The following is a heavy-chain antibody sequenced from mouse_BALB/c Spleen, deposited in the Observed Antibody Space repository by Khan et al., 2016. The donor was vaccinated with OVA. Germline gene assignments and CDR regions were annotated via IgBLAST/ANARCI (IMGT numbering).Heavy chain of an antibody. J-gene: IGHJ3*01. CDR3: ATQGSTYTWFTY. Sequence: VQLKESGPELVKPGASVKMSCKASGYTFTSYVIHWVKQKPGQGLEWIGYIYPYNDDTKFIDKFKGKATLTSDKSSSTAYMELSSLTSEDSAVYYCATQGSTYTWFTYWGQGTLVPVS. V-gene: IGHV1S136*01. CDR2: IYPYNDDT. D-gene: IGHD1-1*01. CDR1: GYTFTSYV.